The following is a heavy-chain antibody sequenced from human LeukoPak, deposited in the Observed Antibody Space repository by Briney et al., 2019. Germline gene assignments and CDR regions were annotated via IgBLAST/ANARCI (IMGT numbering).Heavy chain of an antibody. D-gene: IGHD3-22*01. CDR2: IYYSGST. CDR1: GASISDYC. J-gene: IGHJ3*02. V-gene: IGHV4-59*06. Sequence: PSETLSLTCTISGASISDYCWSWIRQSPGKGLEWIGYIYYSGSTYYNPSLKSRVTISVDTSKNQFSLKLSSVTAADTAVYYCARVSRPVFAIVVVLALDIWGQGTMVTVSS. CDR3: ARVSRPVFAIVVVLALDI.